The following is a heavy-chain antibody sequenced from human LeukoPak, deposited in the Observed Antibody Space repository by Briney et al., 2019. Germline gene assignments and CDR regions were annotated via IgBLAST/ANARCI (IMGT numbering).Heavy chain of an antibody. D-gene: IGHD3-3*01. CDR3: ARTPTPYYDFWSGFGNYGMDV. CDR1: GFTFSSYE. Sequence: PGGSLRLSCAASGFTFSSYEMNWVRQAPGKGQEWVSYISSSGSTIYYADSVKGRFTISRDNAKNSLYLQMNSLRAEDTAVYYCARTPTPYYDFWSGFGNYGMDVWGQGTTVTVSS. V-gene: IGHV3-48*03. CDR2: ISSSGSTI. J-gene: IGHJ6*02.